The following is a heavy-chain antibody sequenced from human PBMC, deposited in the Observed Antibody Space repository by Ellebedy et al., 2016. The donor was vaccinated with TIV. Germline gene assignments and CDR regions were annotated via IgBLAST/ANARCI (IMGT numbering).Heavy chain of an antibody. Sequence: SETLSLXXAVYGGSFSGYYWSWIRQPPGKGLEWIGEINHSGSTNCNPSLKSRVTISVDTSKNQFSLKLSSVTAADTAVYYCARLRGDGYNYTIRPRPRYRDYMDVWGKGTTVTVSS. CDR2: INHSGST. CDR3: ARLRGDGYNYTIRPRPRYRDYMDV. V-gene: IGHV4-34*01. J-gene: IGHJ6*03. D-gene: IGHD5-24*01. CDR1: GGSFSGYY.